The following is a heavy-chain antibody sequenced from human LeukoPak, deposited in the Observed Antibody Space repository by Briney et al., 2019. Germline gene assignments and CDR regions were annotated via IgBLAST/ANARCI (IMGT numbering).Heavy chain of an antibody. CDR2: INGSGSRT. D-gene: IGHD3-3*01. CDR1: GFTFSSYG. CDR3: AKSLLRPAY. V-gene: IGHV3-23*01. J-gene: IGHJ4*02. Sequence: PGGSLRLSCAASGFTFSSYGMHWVRQAPGKGLEWVSDINGSGSRTYYVDSVKGRFTISGDNSKNTLYLQMNSLRAGDTAVYYCAKSLLRPAYWGQGTLVTVSS.